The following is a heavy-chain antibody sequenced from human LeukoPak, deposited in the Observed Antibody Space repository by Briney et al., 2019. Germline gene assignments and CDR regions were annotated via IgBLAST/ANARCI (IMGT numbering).Heavy chain of an antibody. CDR3: ARGLVSRAAFDV. Sequence: GGSLRLSCVASGLSFSSSWMSWVRQAPGKGPEWVAYIKGDGSEKSYLDSVNGRFTISRDNAENSLYLQMDSLRVGDTAVYHCARGLVSRAAFDVWGQGTMVTVSS. V-gene: IGHV3-7*05. CDR2: IKGDGSEK. J-gene: IGHJ3*01. CDR1: GLSFSSSW. D-gene: IGHD6-6*01.